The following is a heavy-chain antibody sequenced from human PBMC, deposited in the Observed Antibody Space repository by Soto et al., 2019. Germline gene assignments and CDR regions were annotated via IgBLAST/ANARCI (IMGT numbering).Heavy chain of an antibody. V-gene: IGHV1-8*01. CDR3: ARSTNDYGDRH. D-gene: IGHD4-17*01. J-gene: IGHJ4*02. CDR2: MNPDSGNT. Sequence: QVQLVQSGAEVKKPGASVKVSCKASGYTFTRYDINWVRQATGQGLEWMGWMNPDSGNTGYAQKFQGRVTMTRNTSMITAYMELSSLRSEDTAVYYCARSTNDYGDRHWGQGTLVTVSS. CDR1: GYTFTRYD.